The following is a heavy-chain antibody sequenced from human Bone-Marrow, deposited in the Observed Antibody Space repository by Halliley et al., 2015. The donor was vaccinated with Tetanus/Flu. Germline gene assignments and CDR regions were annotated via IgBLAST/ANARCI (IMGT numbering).Heavy chain of an antibody. V-gene: IGHV5-51*01. J-gene: IGHJ6*02. CDR3: ARRAWDLLPGYGMDV. D-gene: IGHD1-26*01. Sequence: RGVIYPNESEARYNPSFEGQVTISADKSTSTAYLQWHSLKASDSGLYYCARRAWDLLPGYGMDVWGQGTTVSVSS. CDR2: IYPNESEA.